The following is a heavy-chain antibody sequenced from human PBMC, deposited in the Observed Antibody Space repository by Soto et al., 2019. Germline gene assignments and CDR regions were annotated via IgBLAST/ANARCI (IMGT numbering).Heavy chain of an antibody. J-gene: IGHJ3*02. Sequence: PSETLSLTCTVSGGSISSYYWSWIRQPPGKGLEWIGYIYYSGSTNYNPSLKSRVTISVDTSKNQFSLKLSSVTAADTAVYYCARYNWNDGVDFDIWGQGTMVTVSS. CDR2: IYYSGST. CDR3: ARYNWNDGVDFDI. D-gene: IGHD1-1*01. CDR1: GGSISSYY. V-gene: IGHV4-59*01.